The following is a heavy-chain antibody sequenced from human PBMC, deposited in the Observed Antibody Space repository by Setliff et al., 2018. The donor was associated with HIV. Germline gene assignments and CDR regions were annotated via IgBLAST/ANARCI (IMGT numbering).Heavy chain of an antibody. CDR2: IYFRGSA. V-gene: IGHV4-39*07. D-gene: IGHD6-19*01. Sequence: SETLSLTCTVSGGSISIHPFYWGWIWQSPGKGLEWIATIYFRGSAYYNPSLRGRVTISIDTSKNQFSLKVTSVTAADAAVYYCARVDPYTSPRGFDSWGQETLVTVSS. J-gene: IGHJ4*02. CDR3: ARVDPYTSPRGFDS. CDR1: GGSISIHPFY.